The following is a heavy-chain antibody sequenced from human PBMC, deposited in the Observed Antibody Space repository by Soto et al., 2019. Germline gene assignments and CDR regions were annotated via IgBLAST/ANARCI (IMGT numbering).Heavy chain of an antibody. CDR1: GASISTDNW. J-gene: IGHJ3*02. CDR3: ANNTFYGGRCDTAFQI. D-gene: IGHD2-15*01. Sequence: QVQLQESGPGLVKPSGTLSLTCAVSGASISTDNWWSWVRQPPGKGLEWMGEIYHTGSTFYNPSLNTPPTVSPDNSNTPFSLRLTSVTAADTALYYCANNTFYGGRCDTAFQIWRQGTAVTVSP. V-gene: IGHV4-4*02. CDR2: IYHTGST.